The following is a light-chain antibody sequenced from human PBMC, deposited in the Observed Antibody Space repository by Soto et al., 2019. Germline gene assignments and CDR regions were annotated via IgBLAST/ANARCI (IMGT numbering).Light chain of an antibody. V-gene: IGKV1-9*01. CDR3: QQLDSYPPT. J-gene: IGKJ1*01. CDR1: QDINNF. CDR2: AAS. Sequence: DVQLTQSPSVLSASVGDRVTITCRASQDINNFLAWFQQKPGTAPNLLIYAASTLQGGVPSRFSGSSSGTEFTHTISSLQPEDFVTYYCQQLDSYPPTFGQGNKVEIK.